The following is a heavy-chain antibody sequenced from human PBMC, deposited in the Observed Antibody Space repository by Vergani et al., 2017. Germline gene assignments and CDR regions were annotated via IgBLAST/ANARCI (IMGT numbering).Heavy chain of an antibody. CDR2: ISGNGGST. D-gene: IGHD4-17*01. J-gene: IGHJ5*02. CDR3: AKGSKKTQSVSCFDP. CDR1: GFTFSSYA. V-gene: IGHV3-23*01. Sequence: EVQLLESGGGLVPPGGSLRLSCAASGFTFSSYAMSWVRQAPGKGLEWVSAISGNGGSTYYADSVKGRFTISRDNSKNTLYLQMNSVRDEDTAVYYCAKGSKKTQSVSCFDPWGQGTLVTVSS.